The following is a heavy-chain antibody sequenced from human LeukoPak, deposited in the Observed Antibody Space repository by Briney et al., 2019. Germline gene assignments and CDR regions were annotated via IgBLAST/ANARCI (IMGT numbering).Heavy chain of an antibody. CDR1: GFTFSSYA. CDR2: ISGSGGNT. V-gene: IGHV3-23*01. J-gene: IGHJ4*02. CDR3: VKVGYSYGFDY. D-gene: IGHD5-18*01. Sequence: PGGTLRLSCAASGFTFSSYAMSWVRQAPGKGLEWVSVISGSGGNTYYEDSVKGRFTISRDNSKNTLYLQMNSLRAEDTAVYYCVKVGYSYGFDYWGQGTLVTVSS.